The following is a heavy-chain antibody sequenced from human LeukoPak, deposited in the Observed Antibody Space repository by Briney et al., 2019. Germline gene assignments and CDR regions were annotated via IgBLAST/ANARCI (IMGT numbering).Heavy chain of an antibody. Sequence: SETLSLTCTVSGASISSYYWSWVRQPPGKELEWIGDIYYSGSIKYNPSLKSRVTMSVDTSKNQFSLKLSSVTAADTAIYYCARENPSGYYNRPIDYWGQGTLVTVSS. D-gene: IGHD3-22*01. J-gene: IGHJ4*02. CDR3: ARENPSGYYNRPIDY. CDR1: GASISSYY. CDR2: IYYSGSI. V-gene: IGHV4-59*01.